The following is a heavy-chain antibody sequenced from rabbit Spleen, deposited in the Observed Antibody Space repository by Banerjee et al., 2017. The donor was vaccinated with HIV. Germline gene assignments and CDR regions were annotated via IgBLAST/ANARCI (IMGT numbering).Heavy chain of an antibody. D-gene: IGHD8-1*01. CDR1: GLDFGSNYW. CDR2: IDVVRSGST. V-gene: IGHV1S45*01. CDR3: ARDAGTSFSTYGMDL. J-gene: IGHJ6*01. Sequence: QEQLMEYGGDLVKPGASLTLTCTASGLDFGSNYWICWVRQAPGKGLEWIACIDVVRSGSTYYATWAKGRFTISKTSSTTVTLQMTSLTVADTATYFCARDAGTSFSTYGMDLWGPGTLVTVS.